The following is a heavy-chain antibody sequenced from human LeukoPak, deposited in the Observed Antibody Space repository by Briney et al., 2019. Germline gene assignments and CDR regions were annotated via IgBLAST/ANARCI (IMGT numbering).Heavy chain of an antibody. Sequence: PGGSLRLSCAASRFTFGNYAMTWVRQAPGQGLEWVSAISGSGGRTYYADSLKGRFTISRDNSKNTLYLQMNSLRAEDTAVYYCAKALLLFSSDYFDYWGQGTLVTVSS. CDR2: ISGSGGRT. CDR3: AKALLLFSSDYFDY. D-gene: IGHD3-10*01. J-gene: IGHJ4*02. V-gene: IGHV3-23*01. CDR1: RFTFGNYA.